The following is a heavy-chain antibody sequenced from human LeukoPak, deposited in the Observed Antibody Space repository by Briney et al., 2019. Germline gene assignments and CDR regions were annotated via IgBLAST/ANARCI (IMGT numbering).Heavy chain of an antibody. CDR3: ARGYGGNSHPGY. J-gene: IGHJ4*02. D-gene: IGHD4-23*01. CDR1: GFTVSSNQ. V-gene: IGHV3-53*01. Sequence: GGSLRLSCAAFGFTVSSNQMSWDRQAPGKGLEWVSLIYSAGGTHYVDSVKGRFTISRDNSKNTLYLQMDNLRAEDTAVYYCARGYGGNSHPGYWGQGTLVTVSS. CDR2: IYSAGGT.